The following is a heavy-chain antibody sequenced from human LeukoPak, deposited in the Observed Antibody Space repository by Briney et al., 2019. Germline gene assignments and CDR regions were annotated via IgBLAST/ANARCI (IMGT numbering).Heavy chain of an antibody. D-gene: IGHD2/OR15-2a*01. CDR1: GGSISSSSYY. CDR3: ARGLWQWGAFDI. V-gene: IGHV4-39*07. Sequence: PSETLSLTCTVSGGSISSSSYYWGWIRQPPGKGLEWIGSIYYSGSTYYNPSLKSRVTISVDTSKNQFSLKLSSVTAADTAVYYCARGLWQWGAFDIWGQGTMVTVSS. CDR2: IYYSGST. J-gene: IGHJ3*02.